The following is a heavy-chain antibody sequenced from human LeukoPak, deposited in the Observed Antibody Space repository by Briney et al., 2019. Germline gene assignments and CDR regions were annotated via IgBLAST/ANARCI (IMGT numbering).Heavy chain of an antibody. V-gene: IGHV4-59*08. CDR1: GDSISNYY. CDR2: IYYSGST. Sequence: SQTLSLTCTVSGDSISNYYWSWIQQPPRKGLEWIGYIYYSGSTNYNPSLKSRVTISLDTSKNQFSLKLTSVTAADTAVYYCARGARYCSGGSCLDYWGQGTLVTVSS. J-gene: IGHJ4*02. D-gene: IGHD2-15*01. CDR3: ARGARYCSGGSCLDY.